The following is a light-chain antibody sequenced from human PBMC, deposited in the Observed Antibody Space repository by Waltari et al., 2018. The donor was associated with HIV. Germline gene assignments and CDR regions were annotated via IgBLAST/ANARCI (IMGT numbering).Light chain of an antibody. CDR2: AAS. CDR3: QQLNSYPRT. J-gene: IGKJ1*01. V-gene: IGKV1-9*01. Sequence: DVQLTQSPSFLSASVGDIVTITCRASQAIGTSLAWYQQKPGKAPNLLIAAASTLQSGIPSRFSGDGSGTEFTLTISSLQAEDVATYYCQQLNSYPRTFGQGTKVDFK. CDR1: QAIGTS.